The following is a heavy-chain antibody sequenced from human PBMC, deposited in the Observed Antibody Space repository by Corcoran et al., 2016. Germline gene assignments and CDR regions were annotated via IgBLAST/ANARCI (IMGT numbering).Heavy chain of an antibody. CDR3: ARGRWQLGP. V-gene: IGHV4-39*01. J-gene: IGHJ5*02. Sequence: QMQLQESGPGLVQPSETLALTCTVSGGSISSRRFFWGWVRQPPGGGLEWIGSTYYTGTTYYNPSLKGRVNISLDTSKNQFSLKLSSVTAADTAVYDCARGRWQLGPWGRGTLVTVSS. D-gene: IGHD1-1*01. CDR1: GGSISSRRFF. CDR2: TYYTGTT.